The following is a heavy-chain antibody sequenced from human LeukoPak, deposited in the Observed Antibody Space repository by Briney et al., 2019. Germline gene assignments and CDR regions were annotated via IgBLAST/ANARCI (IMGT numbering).Heavy chain of an antibody. CDR3: ARSGVYYDSSGEFDY. Sequence: ASVKVSCKASGYTFTGYYMHWVRQAPGQGPEWMGRINPNSGGTNYAQKFQGRVTMTRDTSISTAYMELSRLRSDDTAVYYCARSGVYYDSSGEFDYWGQGTLVTVSS. CDR2: INPNSGGT. V-gene: IGHV1-2*06. J-gene: IGHJ4*02. D-gene: IGHD3-22*01. CDR1: GYTFTGYY.